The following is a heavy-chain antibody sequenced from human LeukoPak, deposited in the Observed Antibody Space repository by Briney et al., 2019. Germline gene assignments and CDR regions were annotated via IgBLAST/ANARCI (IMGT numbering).Heavy chain of an antibody. CDR1: GGSFSGYY. CDR2: INHSGST. Sequence: SETLSLTCAVYGGSFSGYYWSWIRQPPGKGLEWIGEINHSGSTNYNPSLKSRVTISVDTSKNRFSLKLSSVTAADTAVYYCARRSYYSGSGSPPRYWGQGTLVTVSS. CDR3: ARRSYYSGSGSPPRY. J-gene: IGHJ4*02. V-gene: IGHV4-34*01. D-gene: IGHD3-10*01.